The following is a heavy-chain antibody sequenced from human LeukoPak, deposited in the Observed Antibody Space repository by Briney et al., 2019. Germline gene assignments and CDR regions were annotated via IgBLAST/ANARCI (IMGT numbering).Heavy chain of an antibody. Sequence: GGSLRLSGAASGFTFSSYGMHWVRQAPGKGLEWVAFIRYDGSNKYYADSVKGRFTISRDNSKNTLYLQMNSLRAEDTAVYYCANFAVGCARCAFDIWGQGTMVTVSS. CDR3: ANFAVGCARCAFDI. J-gene: IGHJ3*02. V-gene: IGHV3-30*02. CDR1: GFTFSSYG. D-gene: IGHD2-21*01. CDR2: IRYDGSNK.